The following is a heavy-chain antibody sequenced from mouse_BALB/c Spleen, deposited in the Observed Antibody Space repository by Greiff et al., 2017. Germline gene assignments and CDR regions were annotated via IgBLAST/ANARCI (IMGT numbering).Heavy chain of an antibody. CDR2: ISSGGST. D-gene: IGHD2-3*01. J-gene: IGHJ3*01. CDR1: GFTFSSYA. CDR3: ARGNDGYYVSWFAY. Sequence: DVHLVESGGGLVKPGGSLKLSCAASGFTFSSYAMSWVRQTPEKRLEWVASISSGGSTYYPDSVKGRFTISRDNARNILYLQMSSLRSEDTAMYYCARGNDGYYVSWFAYWGQGTLVTVSA. V-gene: IGHV5-6-5*01.